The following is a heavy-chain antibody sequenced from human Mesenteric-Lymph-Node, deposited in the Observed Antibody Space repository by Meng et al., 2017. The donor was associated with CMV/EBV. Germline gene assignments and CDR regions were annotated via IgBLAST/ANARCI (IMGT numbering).Heavy chain of an antibody. CDR1: GFIFSSYE. Sequence: GESLKISCSASGFIFSSYEMNWVRQAPGKGLEWVSKISSSGSDMYYADSVKGRFTISRDNAKNSLYLQMNSLRAEDTAVYYCASVGYYYGMDVWGQGTTVTVSS. CDR2: ISSSGSDM. V-gene: IGHV3-48*03. D-gene: IGHD2-2*01. CDR3: ASVGYYYGMDV. J-gene: IGHJ6*02.